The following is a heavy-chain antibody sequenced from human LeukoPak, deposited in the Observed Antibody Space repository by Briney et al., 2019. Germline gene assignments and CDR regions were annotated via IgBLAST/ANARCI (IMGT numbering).Heavy chain of an antibody. V-gene: IGHV1-2*02. CDR1: GYTFTGYY. J-gene: IGHJ6*02. CDR2: INPNSGGT. CDR3: ARAPEETWIQLWLRMEPRSDYYYYGMDV. D-gene: IGHD5-18*01. Sequence: ASVKVSCKASGYTFTGYYMHWVRQAPGQRLEWMGWINPNSGGTNYAQKFQGRVTMTRDTSISTAYMELSSLRSEDTAVYYCARAPEETWIQLWLRMEPRSDYYYYGMDVWGQGTTVTVSS.